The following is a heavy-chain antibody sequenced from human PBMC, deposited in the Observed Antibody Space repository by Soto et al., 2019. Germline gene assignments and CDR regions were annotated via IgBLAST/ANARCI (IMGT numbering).Heavy chain of an antibody. J-gene: IGHJ6*02. CDR2: ISYDGSNK. D-gene: IGHD3-10*01. Sequence: GGSLRLSCAASGFTFSSYGMHWVRQAPGKGLEWVAVISYDGSNKYYADSVKGRFTISRDNSKNTLYLQMNSLRAEDTAVYYCAKDSGSGSRSYYYYGMDGWGQGTTVTVAS. V-gene: IGHV3-30*18. CDR3: AKDSGSGSRSYYYYGMDG. CDR1: GFTFSSYG.